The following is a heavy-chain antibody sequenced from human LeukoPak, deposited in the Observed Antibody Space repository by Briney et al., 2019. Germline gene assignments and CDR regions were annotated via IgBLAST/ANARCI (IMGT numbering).Heavy chain of an antibody. V-gene: IGHV3-30*02. CDR1: GFTFRSYG. J-gene: IGHJ4*02. CDR3: TKSDTSGYRTYHFNY. D-gene: IGHD3-22*01. CDR2: IRFDGSDK. Sequence: GGSLRLSCAASGFTFRSYGMHWVRQAPGKGLEWVAFIRFDGSDKYYADSVKGRFTISRDDSKNTLYLQMNSLRPEDTAVYHCTKSDTSGYRTYHFNYWGQGTLVTVSS.